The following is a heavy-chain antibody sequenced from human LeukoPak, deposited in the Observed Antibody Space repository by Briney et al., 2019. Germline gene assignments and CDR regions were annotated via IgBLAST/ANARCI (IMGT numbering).Heavy chain of an antibody. CDR1: TFTFSSYN. V-gene: IGHV3-21*01. Sequence: GGSLRLSCAASTFTFSSYNMNWVRQAPGKGLEWVSSISSSGTYIYYRDSVEGRFTISRDNAENSLYLEMNSLRVEDTAIYYCVRDRGSYRPIDYWGQGTLVTVSS. D-gene: IGHD1-26*01. CDR2: ISSSGTYI. CDR3: VRDRGSYRPIDY. J-gene: IGHJ4*02.